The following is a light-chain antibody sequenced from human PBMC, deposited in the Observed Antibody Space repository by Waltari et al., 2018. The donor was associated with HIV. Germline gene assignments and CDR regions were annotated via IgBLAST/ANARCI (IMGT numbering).Light chain of an antibody. CDR3: ATWDDSLNGLV. CDR2: TDN. J-gene: IGLJ1*01. Sequence: QSVLTQPPSASGAPGQSITISCSGSTSNIGTNTVNWYQQVPGSAPRFLFYTDNQRFTGVPDRFSGSKSGTSASLAINGLQSEDEASYFCATWDDSLNGLVFGTGTWVTVL. CDR1: TSNIGTNT. V-gene: IGLV1-44*01.